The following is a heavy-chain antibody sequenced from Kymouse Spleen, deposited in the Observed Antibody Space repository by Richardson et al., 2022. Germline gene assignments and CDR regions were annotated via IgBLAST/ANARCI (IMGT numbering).Heavy chain of an antibody. CDR2: INHSGST. CDR3: ARGGYYYGSGSYTAYYFDY. D-gene: IGHD3-10*01. J-gene: IGHJ4*02. V-gene: IGHV4-34*01. CDR1: GGSFSGYY. Sequence: QVQLQQWGAGLLKPSETLSLTCAVYGGSFSGYYWSWIRQPPGKGLEWIGEINHSGSTNYNPSLKSRVTISVDTSKNQFSLKLSSVTAADTAVYYCARGGYYYGSGSYTAYYFDYWGQGTLVTVSS.